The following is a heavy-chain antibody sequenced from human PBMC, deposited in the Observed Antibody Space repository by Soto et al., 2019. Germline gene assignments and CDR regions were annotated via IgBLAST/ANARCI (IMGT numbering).Heavy chain of an antibody. V-gene: IGHV4-31*03. J-gene: IGHJ3*02. CDR2: IYYSGST. D-gene: IGHD6-6*01. CDR3: ARDNGMGIVAESIAALRAFDI. CDR1: GGSISSGGYY. Sequence: SETLSLTCTVSGGSISSGGYYWSWIRQHPGKGLEWIGYIYYSGSTYYNPSLKSRVTISVDTSKNQFSLKLSSVTAADTAVYYCARDNGMGIVAESIAALRAFDIWGQGTMVTVSS.